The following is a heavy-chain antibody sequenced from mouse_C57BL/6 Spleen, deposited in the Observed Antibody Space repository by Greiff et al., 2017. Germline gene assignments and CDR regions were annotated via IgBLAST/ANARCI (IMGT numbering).Heavy chain of an antibody. CDR1: GFTFSDYG. CDR2: ISSGSSTI. CDR3: ARRLYYGSSYGFDY. D-gene: IGHD1-1*01. V-gene: IGHV5-17*01. Sequence: DVMLVESGGGLVKPGGSLKLSCAASGFTFSDYGMHWVRQAPEKGLEWVAYISSGSSTIYYADTVKGRFTISRDNAKNTLLLQMTSLRSEDTAMYYCARRLYYGSSYGFDYWGQGTTLTVSS. J-gene: IGHJ2*01.